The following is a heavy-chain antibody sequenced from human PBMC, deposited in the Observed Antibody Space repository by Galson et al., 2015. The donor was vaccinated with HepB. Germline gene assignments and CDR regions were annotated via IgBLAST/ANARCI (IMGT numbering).Heavy chain of an antibody. D-gene: IGHD6-6*01. Sequence: SVTVSCKASGSTFTSYAMHWVRQAPGQRLEWMGWINAGNGNTKYSQKFQGRVTITRDTSASTAYMELSSLRSEDTAVYYCARVAWSSSTEMFDYWGQGTLVTVSS. V-gene: IGHV1-3*01. CDR3: ARVAWSSSTEMFDY. CDR1: GSTFTSYA. J-gene: IGHJ4*02. CDR2: INAGNGNT.